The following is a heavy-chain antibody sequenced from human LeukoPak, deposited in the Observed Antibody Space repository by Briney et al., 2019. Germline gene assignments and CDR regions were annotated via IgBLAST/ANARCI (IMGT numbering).Heavy chain of an antibody. Sequence: GGSLRLSCAASGFTVSNNYLSWVRQAPEKGLEWVSVIHSDGSIYYADSVKDRFSISRDNSRNTLSLQMNSLRAEDTAVYYCARQLFISTSFYYIFDFWGQGTLVTVSS. CDR1: GFTVSNNY. CDR3: ARQLFISTSFYYIFDF. D-gene: IGHD2/OR15-2a*01. J-gene: IGHJ4*02. CDR2: IHSDGSI. V-gene: IGHV3-66*04.